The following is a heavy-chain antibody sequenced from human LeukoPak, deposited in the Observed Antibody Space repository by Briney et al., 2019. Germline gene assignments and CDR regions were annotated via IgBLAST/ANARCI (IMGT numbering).Heavy chain of an antibody. Sequence: ASVKVSCKASGYTFTSYYMHWVRQAPGQGLEWMGIINPSGGSTSYAQKFQGGVTMTRDTSTSTVYMELSSLRSEDTAVYYCARDPMVRGVMLGAFDIWGQGTMVTVSS. CDR1: GYTFTSYY. CDR2: INPSGGST. CDR3: ARDPMVRGVMLGAFDI. V-gene: IGHV1-46*01. D-gene: IGHD3-10*01. J-gene: IGHJ3*02.